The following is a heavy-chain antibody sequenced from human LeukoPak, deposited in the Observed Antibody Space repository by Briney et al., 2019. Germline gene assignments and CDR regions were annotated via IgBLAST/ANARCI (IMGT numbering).Heavy chain of an antibody. D-gene: IGHD3-22*01. V-gene: IGHV3-73*01. CDR1: GFTFSGSA. Sequence: GGSLRLSCAASGFTFSGSAMHWVRQASAKGQEWVGRIRSKANSCATAYAASVKGRFTISRDDSKNTAYLQMNSLKTEDTAVYYCTRHYYYDSSGYHFDYWGQGTLVTVSS. CDR2: IRSKANSCAT. J-gene: IGHJ4*02. CDR3: TRHYYYDSSGYHFDY.